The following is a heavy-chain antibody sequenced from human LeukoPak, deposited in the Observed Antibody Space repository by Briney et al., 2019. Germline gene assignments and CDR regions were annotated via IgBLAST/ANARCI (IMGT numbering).Heavy chain of an antibody. J-gene: IGHJ4*02. CDR2: IYYSGST. V-gene: IGHV4-30-4*01. Sequence: SETLSLTCTVSGGSISSGDYYWSWIRQPPGKGLEWIGYIYYSGSTYYNPSLKSRVTISVDTSKNQFSLKLSSVTAADTAVYYCARGNIEYCSGGSCYYMDYWGQGTLVTVSS. CDR3: ARGNIEYCSGGSCYYMDY. D-gene: IGHD2-15*01. CDR1: GGSISSGDYY.